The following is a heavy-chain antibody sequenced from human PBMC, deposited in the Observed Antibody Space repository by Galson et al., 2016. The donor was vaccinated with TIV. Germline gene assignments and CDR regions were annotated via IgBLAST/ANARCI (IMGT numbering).Heavy chain of an antibody. V-gene: IGHV3-66*02. CDR1: GFPVSDNY. J-gene: IGHJ6*02. CDR3: ARERRHCGTECFLQYYYGMDV. D-gene: IGHD3-3*01. Sequence: SLRLSCAASGFPVSDNYMTWVRRAPGKGLEWVSIIHTGGNTNYADSVRGRFTISRDNAKNTVYLQMSRLRAEDAAVYYCARERRHCGTECFLQYYYGMDVWGQGTTVTVSS. CDR2: IHTGGNT.